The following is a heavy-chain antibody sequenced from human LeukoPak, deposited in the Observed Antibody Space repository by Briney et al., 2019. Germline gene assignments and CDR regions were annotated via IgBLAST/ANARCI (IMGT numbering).Heavy chain of an antibody. J-gene: IGHJ4*02. V-gene: IGHV3-11*05. CDR1: GFTFSDYY. CDR2: ISSTGTYT. Sequence: KAGGSLRLSCAASGFTFSDYYMSWIRHAPGKGLEWVSYISSTGTYTNYADSVKGRFTISRDNAKNSLYLQMNSLRAEDTAVYYCAREETYYYGSGSYKPQSLFDYWGQGTLVTVSS. CDR3: AREETYYYGSGSYKPQSLFDY. D-gene: IGHD3-10*01.